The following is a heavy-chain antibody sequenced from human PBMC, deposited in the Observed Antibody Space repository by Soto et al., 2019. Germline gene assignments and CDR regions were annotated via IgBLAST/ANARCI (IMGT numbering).Heavy chain of an antibody. Sequence: VSLRLSCTALTGYAMSWVRRGPGKGLEWISTISPTGNTHYADSVEGRFTISRDDSKNTFYLQMNNLRADDTGVYYCAKDPSTGHADLWGQGTLVTVSS. CDR2: ISPTGNT. D-gene: IGHD3-9*01. J-gene: IGHJ5*02. V-gene: IGHV3-23*01. CDR3: AKDPSTGHADL. CDR1: TGYA.